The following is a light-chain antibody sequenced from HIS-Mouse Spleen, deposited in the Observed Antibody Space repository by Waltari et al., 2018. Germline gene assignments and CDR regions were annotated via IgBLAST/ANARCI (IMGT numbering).Light chain of an antibody. CDR3: QSADSSGTYVV. Sequence: SYELTQPPSVSVSPGQTARITCSGDACPKQYAYWYQQKPGQAPVLVLYKDSERPSGIPERFSGSSSGTTVTLTISGVQAEDEADYYCQSADSSGTYVVFGGGTKLTVL. J-gene: IGLJ2*01. V-gene: IGLV3-25*03. CDR2: KDS. CDR1: ACPKQY.